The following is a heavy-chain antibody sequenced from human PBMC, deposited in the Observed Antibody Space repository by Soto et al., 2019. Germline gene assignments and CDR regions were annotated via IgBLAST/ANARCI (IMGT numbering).Heavy chain of an antibody. CDR1: RFTFSSYT. Sequence: PGGSLRLSCAASRFTFSSYTMHWVRQAPGKGLEWVAVISYDNGSNKYYVDSVKGRFTISRDNSMNTLYLQMDSLRPEDTAVYYCARDARGSGYYNYWGQGTLVTVSS. CDR3: ARDARGSGYYNY. CDR2: ISYDNGSNK. D-gene: IGHD3-22*01. J-gene: IGHJ4*02. V-gene: IGHV3-30-3*01.